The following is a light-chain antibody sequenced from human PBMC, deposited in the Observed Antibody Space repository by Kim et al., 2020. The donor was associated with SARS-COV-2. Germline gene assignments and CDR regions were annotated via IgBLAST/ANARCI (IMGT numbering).Light chain of an antibody. CDR3: NSRDNSGASYV. CDR2: AKD. V-gene: IGLV3-19*01. CDR1: SLRMYY. Sequence: AVGHTREITCKGDSLRMYYASWYQQMPGLGPLLVIYAKDNRPSGIPDRFSGSSAGNIASLTITGAQAEDEADYDCNSRDNSGASYVFGTGTKVTVL. J-gene: IGLJ1*01.